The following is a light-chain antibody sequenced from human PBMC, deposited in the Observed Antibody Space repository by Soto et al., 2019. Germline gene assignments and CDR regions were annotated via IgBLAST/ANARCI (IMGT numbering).Light chain of an antibody. V-gene: IGKV3-15*01. J-gene: IGKJ1*01. CDR2: GAS. CDR3: QQYNNGT. Sequence: EIVMTQSPPTLAVSPGEPATLSCRASQCVSRNLDWYQQKTGKAHRLLIYGASNRATGIPARFSGSGSGTELSLRFSSLQCEAFALYDCQQYNNGTLGEGTKVDI. CDR1: QCVSRN.